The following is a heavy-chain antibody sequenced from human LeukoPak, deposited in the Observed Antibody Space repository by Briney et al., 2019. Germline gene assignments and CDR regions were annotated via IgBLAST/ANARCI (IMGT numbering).Heavy chain of an antibody. Sequence: ASVKVSCKASGYTFTGYYMHWVRQAPGQGLEWLGLITPSGGSTWYAQKFQGRVTMTRDMATSKDHMELSSLRSEDTAVYYCARDNSVGDYAWWFDPWGQGTLVTVSS. CDR3: ARDNSVGDYAWWFDP. CDR1: GYTFTGYY. J-gene: IGHJ5*02. V-gene: IGHV1-46*01. CDR2: ITPSGGST. D-gene: IGHD1-26*01.